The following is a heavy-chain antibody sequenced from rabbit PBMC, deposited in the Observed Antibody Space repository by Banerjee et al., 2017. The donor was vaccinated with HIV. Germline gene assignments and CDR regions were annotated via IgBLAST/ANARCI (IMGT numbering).Heavy chain of an antibody. CDR1: GFSFSSDYR. Sequence: QSLEESGGDLVKPGASLTLTCTASGFSFSSDYRICWVRQAPGKGLEWIASIATGSSIGTWYASWVDGRFTISKTSSTTVTLQMTSLTAADTATYFCARVGTYYTYDSRTNLWGQGTLVTVS. J-gene: IGHJ4*01. CDR2: IATGSSIGT. V-gene: IGHV1S40*01. CDR3: ARVGTYYTYDSRTNL. D-gene: IGHD6-1*01.